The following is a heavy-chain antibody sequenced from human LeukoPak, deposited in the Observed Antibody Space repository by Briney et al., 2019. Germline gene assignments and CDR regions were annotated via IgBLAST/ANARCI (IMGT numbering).Heavy chain of an antibody. CDR3: ASEGGAAGLTAVHDY. CDR2: INHSGST. D-gene: IGHD3-16*01. V-gene: IGHV4-34*01. Sequence: SETLSLTCAVYGGAFSGYYWSWIRQPPGKGLEWIGEINHSGSTNYNPSLKSRVTISVDTSKNQFSLKLSSVTAADTAVYYCASEGGAAGLTAVHDYWGQGTLVTVSS. CDR1: GGAFSGYY. J-gene: IGHJ4*02.